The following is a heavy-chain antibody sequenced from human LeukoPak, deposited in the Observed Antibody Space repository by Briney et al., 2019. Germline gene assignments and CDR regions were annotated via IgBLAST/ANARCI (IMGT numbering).Heavy chain of an antibody. V-gene: IGHV3-21*01. D-gene: IGHD3-10*01. CDR1: GFTFSSYS. J-gene: IGHJ4*02. Sequence: GGSLRLSCAASGFTFSSYSMNWVRQAPGKGLEWVSCISSSSSYIYYADSVKGRFIISRDNAKNSLYLQMNSLRAEDTAVYYCARDGYYYGSGSYYKVDFDYWGQGTLVTVSS. CDR3: ARDGYYYGSGSYYKVDFDY. CDR2: ISSSSSYI.